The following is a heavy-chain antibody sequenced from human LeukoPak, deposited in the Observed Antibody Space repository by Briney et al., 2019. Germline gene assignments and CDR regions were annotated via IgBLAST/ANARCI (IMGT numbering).Heavy chain of an antibody. V-gene: IGHV1-69*13. CDR1: GGTFSSYA. Sequence: GASVEVSCKASGGTFSSYAISWVRQAPGQGFEWMGGIIPIFGTANYAQKFQGRVTITADESTSTAYMELSSLRSEDTAVYYCARDHSSGYSFDYWGQGTLVTVSS. CDR3: ARDHSSGYSFDY. CDR2: IIPIFGTA. J-gene: IGHJ4*02. D-gene: IGHD3-22*01.